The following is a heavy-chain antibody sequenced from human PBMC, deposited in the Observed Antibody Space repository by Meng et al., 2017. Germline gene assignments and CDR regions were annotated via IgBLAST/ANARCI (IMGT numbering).Heavy chain of an antibody. CDR2: ISSSSSYI. Sequence: GESLKISCAASGFTFSSYSMNWVRQAPGKGLERVSSISSSSSYIYYADSVKGRFTISRDNAKNSLYLQMNSLRAEDTAVYYCARDESEMATANWGQGTLVTVSS. V-gene: IGHV3-21*01. CDR1: GFTFSSYS. J-gene: IGHJ4*02. CDR3: ARDESEMATAN. D-gene: IGHD5-24*01.